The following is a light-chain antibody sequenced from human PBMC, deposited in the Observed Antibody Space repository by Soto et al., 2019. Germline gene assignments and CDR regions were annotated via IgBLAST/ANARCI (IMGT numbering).Light chain of an antibody. CDR3: QQYGSSPPYT. CDR2: GSS. J-gene: IGKJ2*01. CDR1: QTISGNY. V-gene: IGKV3-20*01. Sequence: EIVLTQSPGTLSLSPGERATLSCRASQTISGNYLAWYQQKPGQSPRLLIYGSSDRASGIPDRFSGSGSGTYFTLTIHRVEPEDFAVYYCQQYGSSPPYTFGQGTTLEI.